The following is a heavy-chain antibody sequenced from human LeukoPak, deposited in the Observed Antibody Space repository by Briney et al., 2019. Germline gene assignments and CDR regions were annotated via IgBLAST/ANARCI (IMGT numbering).Heavy chain of an antibody. CDR1: GFTFSSYA. CDR2: ISCSGGST. D-gene: IGHD1-26*01. J-gene: IGHJ4*02. Sequence: PGGSLRLSCAASGFTFSSYAMSWVRQAPGKGLEWVSTISCSGGSTYYADSVKGRFTISRGNSKNTLYLQMNSLRAEDTAVYYCAKDKSARYSGSFTYGDYFDYWGQGTLVTVSS. CDR3: AKDKSARYSGSFTYGDYFDY. V-gene: IGHV3-23*01.